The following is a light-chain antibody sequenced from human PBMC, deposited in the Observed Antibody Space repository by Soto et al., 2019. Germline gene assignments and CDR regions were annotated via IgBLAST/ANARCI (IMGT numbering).Light chain of an antibody. CDR1: QSVSSN. J-gene: IGKJ1*01. CDR2: GAS. CDR3: QQYNNWPWT. Sequence: EIVMTQSPATLSVSPGERATLSCRASQSVSSNLAWYQQKPGQAPRLLIYGASTRATGIPARFSGSGSGTEFTLTISRLQSEDFAVYDCQQYNNWPWTFGQGTKVEIK. V-gene: IGKV3-15*01.